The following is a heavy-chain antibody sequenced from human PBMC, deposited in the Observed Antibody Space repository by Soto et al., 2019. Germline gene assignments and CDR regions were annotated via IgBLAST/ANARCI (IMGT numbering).Heavy chain of an antibody. Sequence: PSETLSLTCTVSGGSIRSYYWTWIRQPPGKGLEWLGYIFYSGSTFYNPSLKSRVTISIHTSKSQFSLQLTSVTAADTAVYYCARGAADTAMVDSWGQGTLVTVSS. CDR2: IFYSGST. CDR3: ARGAADTAMVDS. CDR1: GGSIRSYY. J-gene: IGHJ4*02. V-gene: IGHV4-59*01. D-gene: IGHD5-18*01.